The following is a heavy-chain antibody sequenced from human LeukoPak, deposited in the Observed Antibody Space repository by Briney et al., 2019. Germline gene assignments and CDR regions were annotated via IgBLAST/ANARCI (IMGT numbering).Heavy chain of an antibody. CDR1: GFTFSNYN. CDR2: ISISSNYI. Sequence: GGSLRLSCADPGFTFSNYNMNRGRQAPGKGLEWVSCISISSNYIYYPDSVKGRFTISRDNAKNSLYLQMNSLRAEDTAVYYCAREGGGGLDYWGQGTLVTVSS. D-gene: IGHD2-15*01. V-gene: IGHV3-21*01. J-gene: IGHJ4*02. CDR3: AREGGGGLDY.